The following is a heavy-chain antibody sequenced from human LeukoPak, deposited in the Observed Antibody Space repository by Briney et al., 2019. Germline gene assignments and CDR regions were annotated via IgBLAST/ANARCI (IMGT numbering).Heavy chain of an antibody. CDR3: ARGNILTGYEY. D-gene: IGHD3-9*01. V-gene: IGHV3-13*04. Sequence: GGALRLSCAASGFTFSSYDMHWVRQATAKDLEWVSAIGFAGDTYYAGSVKGRFTISRENARNSLYLQMNSLRAGDTAVYYCARGNILTGYEYWGQGTLVTVSS. CDR1: GFTFSSYD. J-gene: IGHJ4*02. CDR2: IGFAGDT.